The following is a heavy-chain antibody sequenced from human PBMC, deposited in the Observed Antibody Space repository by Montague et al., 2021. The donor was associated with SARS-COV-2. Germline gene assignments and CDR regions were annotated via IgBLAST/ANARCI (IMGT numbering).Heavy chain of an antibody. CDR1: GFIFSSNA. V-gene: IGHV3-23*01. Sequence: SLRLSCAASGFIFSSNAMGWVRQAPGKGLEWVSTIGGGGRRTYYADSVKGRFTISSDNSKNTLYLQMNSLRAEDTAVYYCAKVGGYSYGLSDYWGQGTLVTVSS. CDR2: IGGGGRRT. CDR3: AKVGGYSYGLSDY. D-gene: IGHD5-18*01. J-gene: IGHJ4*02.